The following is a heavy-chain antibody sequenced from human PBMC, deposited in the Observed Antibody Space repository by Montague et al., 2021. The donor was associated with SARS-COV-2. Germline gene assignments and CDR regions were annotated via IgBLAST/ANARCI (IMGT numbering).Heavy chain of an antibody. CDR2: INHSGST. CDR1: GGSFSGYY. J-gene: IGHJ3*02. V-gene: IGHV4-34*01. CDR3: ARRLRYFDWLVRSDWMDVFDI. D-gene: IGHD3-9*01. Sequence: SETLSLTCAVYGGSFSGYYWSWIRQPPGKGLEWIGEINHSGSTNYNPSLKSRVTISVDTTKNQFSLKLSSVIAADTAVYYCARRLRYFDWLVRSDWMDVFDIWGQGTTVTVSS.